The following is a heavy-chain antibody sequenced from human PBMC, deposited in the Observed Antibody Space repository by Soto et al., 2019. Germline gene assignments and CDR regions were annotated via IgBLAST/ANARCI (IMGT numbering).Heavy chain of an antibody. CDR3: AKDLRVVPAAMANYDY. V-gene: IGHV3-30*18. Sequence: GGSLRLSCAASGFTFSSYCMHWVRQAPGKGLEWVAVISYDGSNKYYADSVKGRFTISRDNSKNTLYLQMNSLRAEDTAVYYCAKDLRVVPAAMANYDYWGQGTLVTVSS. J-gene: IGHJ4*02. D-gene: IGHD2-2*01. CDR2: ISYDGSNK. CDR1: GFTFSSYC.